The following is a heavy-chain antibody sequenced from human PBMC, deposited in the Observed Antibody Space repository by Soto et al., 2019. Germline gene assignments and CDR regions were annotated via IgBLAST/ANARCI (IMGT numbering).Heavy chain of an antibody. V-gene: IGHV1-3*01. CDR3: ARDGVVVVPAAMNDAFDI. D-gene: IGHD2-2*01. CDR2: INAGNGNT. CDR1: GYTFTSYA. Sequence: QVQLVQSGAEVKKPGASLKVSCKASGYTFTSYAMHWVRQAPGQRLEWMGWINAGNGNTKYSQKFQGRVTITRDTAASTAYMELSSLRSEDTAVYYCARDGVVVVPAAMNDAFDIWGQGTMVTVSS. J-gene: IGHJ3*02.